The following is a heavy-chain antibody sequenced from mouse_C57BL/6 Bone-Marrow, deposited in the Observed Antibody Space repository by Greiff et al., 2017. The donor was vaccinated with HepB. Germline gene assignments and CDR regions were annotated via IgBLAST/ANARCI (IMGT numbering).Heavy chain of an antibody. J-gene: IGHJ1*03. Sequence: VQLKESGGGLVKPGGSLKLSCAASGFTFSSYAMSWVRQTPEKRLEWVATISDGGSYTYYPDNVKGRFTISRDNAKNNLYLQMSHLKSEDTAMYYCAREGYGSSYGFDVWGTGTTVTVSS. CDR1: GFTFSSYA. V-gene: IGHV5-4*01. CDR2: ISDGGSYT. CDR3: AREGYGSSYGFDV. D-gene: IGHD1-1*01.